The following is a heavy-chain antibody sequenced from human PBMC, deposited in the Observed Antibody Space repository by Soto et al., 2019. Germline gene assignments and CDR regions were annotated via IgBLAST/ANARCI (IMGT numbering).Heavy chain of an antibody. CDR2: ISGSGGST. Sequence: GGSLRLSCAASGFTFSSYAMSWVRQAPGKGLEWVSAISGSGGSTYYADSVKGRFTISRDNSKNTLYLQMNSLRAEDTAVYYCAKGRAAWRHLYYFDYWGHGTLVTVPS. J-gene: IGHJ4*01. CDR3: AKGRAAWRHLYYFDY. CDR1: GFTFSSYA. V-gene: IGHV3-23*01.